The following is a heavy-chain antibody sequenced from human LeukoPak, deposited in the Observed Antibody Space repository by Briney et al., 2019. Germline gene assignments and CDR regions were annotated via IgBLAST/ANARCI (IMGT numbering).Heavy chain of an antibody. D-gene: IGHD3-10*01. V-gene: IGHV4-34*01. J-gene: IGHJ3*02. CDR3: ATQGVTGVSGAFDI. CDR2: INHSGST. CDR1: GGSFSGYY. Sequence: SETLSLTCAVYGGSFSGYYWSWIRQPPGKGLEWIGEINHSGSTNYNPSLKSRVTISVDTSKNHFSLKLSSVTAADTAVYYCATQGVTGVSGAFDIWGQGTMVTVSS.